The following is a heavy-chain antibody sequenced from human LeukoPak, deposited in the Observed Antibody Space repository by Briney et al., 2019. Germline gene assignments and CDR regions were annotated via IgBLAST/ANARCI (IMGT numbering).Heavy chain of an antibody. D-gene: IGHD3-10*01. CDR3: ATDRITMVRGVIISLYFDY. Sequence: ASVKVSCKASGYTFTGYYMHWVRQAPGQGLEWMGGFDPEDGETIYAQKFQGRVTMTEDTSTDTAYMELSSLRSEDTAVYYCATDRITMVRGVIISLYFDYWGQGTLVTVSS. CDR1: GYTFTGYY. V-gene: IGHV1-24*01. CDR2: FDPEDGET. J-gene: IGHJ4*02.